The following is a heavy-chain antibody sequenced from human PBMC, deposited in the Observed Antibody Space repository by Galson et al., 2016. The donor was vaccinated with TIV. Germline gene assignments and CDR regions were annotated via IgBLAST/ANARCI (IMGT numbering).Heavy chain of an antibody. Sequence: SVKVSCKASGGTFSNYAVSWVRQAPGQGLEWMGRIIPFFRAANSAQKFQGRLTITADESTSTAYMELTSLRSEDTAVYYCARGSRGGSPDPKNWFDPWGQGTLVTVSS. D-gene: IGHD3-10*01. CDR1: GGTFSNYA. V-gene: IGHV1-69*13. CDR2: IIPFFRAA. J-gene: IGHJ5*02. CDR3: ARGSRGGSPDPKNWFDP.